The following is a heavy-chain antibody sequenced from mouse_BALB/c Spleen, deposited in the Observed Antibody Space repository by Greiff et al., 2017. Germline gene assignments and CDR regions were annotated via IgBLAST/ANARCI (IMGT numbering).Heavy chain of an antibody. J-gene: IGHJ4*01. Sequence: EVKLMESGGGLVQPGGSMKLSCVASGFTFSNYWMNWVRQSPEKGLEWVAEIRLKSNNYATHYAESVKGRFTISRDDSKSSVYLQMNNLRAEDTGIYYCTRRPITTATGYYAMDYWGQGTSVTVSS. D-gene: IGHD1-2*01. V-gene: IGHV6-6*02. CDR2: IRLKSNNYAT. CDR3: TRRPITTATGYYAMDY. CDR1: GFTFSNYW.